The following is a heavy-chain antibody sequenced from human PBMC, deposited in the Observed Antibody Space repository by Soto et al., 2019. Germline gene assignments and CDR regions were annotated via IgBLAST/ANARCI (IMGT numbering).Heavy chain of an antibody. CDR3: ARDQPNGYSYGYGMDV. CDR1: GYTFTSYG. CDR2: ISAYNGNT. V-gene: IGHV1-18*04. D-gene: IGHD5-18*01. J-gene: IGHJ6*02. Sequence: GASVKVSCKASGYTFTSYGISWLRQAPGQGLEWMGWISAYNGNTNYAQKLQGRVTMTTDTSTSTAYMELRSLRSDDTAVYYCARDQPNGYSYGYGMDVWGQGTTVTVSS.